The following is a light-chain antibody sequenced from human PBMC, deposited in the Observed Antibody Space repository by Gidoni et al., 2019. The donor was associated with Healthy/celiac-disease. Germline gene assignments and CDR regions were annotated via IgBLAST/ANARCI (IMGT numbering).Light chain of an antibody. Sequence: QTVVTQEPSFSVSPGGTVTLTCGLSSGPVSTSYYPSWYQQTPGQAPRTPIYSTNTRSSGVPDRFSGSILGNKAALTITGAQADDESDYYCVLYMGSGSWVFGGGTKLTVL. CDR2: STN. V-gene: IGLV8-61*01. CDR3: VLYMGSGSWV. J-gene: IGLJ3*02. CDR1: SGPVSTSYY.